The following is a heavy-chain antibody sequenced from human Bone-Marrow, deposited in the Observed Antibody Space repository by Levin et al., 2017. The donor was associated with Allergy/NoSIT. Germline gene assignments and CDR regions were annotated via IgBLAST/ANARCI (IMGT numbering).Heavy chain of an antibody. D-gene: IGHD3-10*01. J-gene: IGHJ4*02. CDR3: AKGALPVLLWFGGGLEHKYYFDY. Sequence: SCAASGFTFSSYAMSWVRQAPGKGLEWVSAISGSGGSTYYADSVKGRFTISRDNSKNTLYLQMNSLRAEDTAVYYCAKGALPVLLWFGGGLEHKYYFDYWGQGTLVTVSS. CDR1: GFTFSSYA. CDR2: ISGSGGST. V-gene: IGHV3-23*01.